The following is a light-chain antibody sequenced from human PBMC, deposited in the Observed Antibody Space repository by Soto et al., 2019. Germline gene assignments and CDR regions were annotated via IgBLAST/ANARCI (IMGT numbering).Light chain of an antibody. V-gene: IGKV1-33*01. CDR1: QDIGNY. CDR2: DAS. J-gene: IGKJ4*01. CDR3: QQYDDLLS. Sequence: DIQMTQSPSSLSASVGDRVTITCQASQDIGNYLNWYQQKPGNAPNLLIYDASELHTGVSSRFSGSGSGTDFTFTISSVQPEDFATYYCQQYDDLLSFGGGTKVEIK.